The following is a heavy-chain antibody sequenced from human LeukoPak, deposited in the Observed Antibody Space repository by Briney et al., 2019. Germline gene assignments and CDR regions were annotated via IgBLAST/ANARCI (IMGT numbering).Heavy chain of an antibody. D-gene: IGHD2-21*01. Sequence: PGGSLRLSCAASGFTFSSYSMNWVRQAPGKWLEWVSSISSSSSYIYYADSVKGRFTISRDNAKNSLYLQMNSLRAEDTAVYYCARDLLRIAYCGGDCYSAAGYWGQGTLVTVSS. CDR1: GFTFSSYS. J-gene: IGHJ4*02. CDR3: ARDLLRIAYCGGDCYSAAGY. CDR2: ISSSSSYI. V-gene: IGHV3-21*01.